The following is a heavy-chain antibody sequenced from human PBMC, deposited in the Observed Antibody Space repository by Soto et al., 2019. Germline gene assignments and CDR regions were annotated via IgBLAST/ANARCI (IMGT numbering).Heavy chain of an antibody. V-gene: IGHV3-23*01. D-gene: IGHD3-10*01. CDR2: LDGAGGST. Sequence: PGGSLRLSCLASGFTFSDFAMTWVRHVPGRGLEWVASLDGAGGSTYYAESVRGRFKISRDNSQNTLFLQMKRLTVDDTAIYYCAAARDEYGSGFSCFTYGMDIWGQGTTVTVSS. CDR3: AAARDEYGSGFSCFTYGMDI. J-gene: IGHJ6*02. CDR1: GFTFSDFA.